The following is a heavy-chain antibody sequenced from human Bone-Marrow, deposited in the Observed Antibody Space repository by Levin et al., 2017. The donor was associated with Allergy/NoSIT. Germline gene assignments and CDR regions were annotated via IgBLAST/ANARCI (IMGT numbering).Heavy chain of an antibody. CDR1: GFTFSSFW. J-gene: IGHJ5*02. CDR3: ARARRDSSTKNNWFDP. CDR2: INTDGSST. V-gene: IGHV3-74*01. Sequence: GESLKISCAASGFTFSSFWMHWVRQVPGKGLVWVSHINTDGSSTSYADSVKGRFTISRDNAKNTLYLQMNSLRAEDTAVYYCARARRDSSTKNNWFDPWGQGTLVTVSS. D-gene: IGHD6-13*01.